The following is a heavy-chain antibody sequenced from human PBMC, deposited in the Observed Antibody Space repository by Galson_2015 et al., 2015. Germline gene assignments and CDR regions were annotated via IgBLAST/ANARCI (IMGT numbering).Heavy chain of an antibody. CDR1: GASVNNGGYY. CDR3: GRDRGGGGLDV. D-gene: IGHD3-10*01. V-gene: IGHV4-31*03. Sequence: TLSLTCTVSGASVNNGGYYWTWIRQHPEKGLEWFGFLQSSGTTYYNPSLQSRVTMSLDTSRNQFSLRINSVTAADTAVYYCGRDRGGGGLDVWGQGTTVTVSS. CDR2: LQSSGTT. J-gene: IGHJ6*02.